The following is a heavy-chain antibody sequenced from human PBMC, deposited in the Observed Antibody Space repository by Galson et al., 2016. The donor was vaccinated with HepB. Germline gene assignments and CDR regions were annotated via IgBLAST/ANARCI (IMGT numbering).Heavy chain of an antibody. D-gene: IGHD4-11*01. CDR3: ARYGTTVTTRRFDP. J-gene: IGHJ5*02. V-gene: IGHV4-38-2*02. CDR1: HYSITSLYY. Sequence: ETLSLTCTVSHYSITSLYYWGWIRQPPGKGLEWIGNIYHSGSTYYNPSLKSRVTISFDPSKNHFSLNLSPATAATTAVYYCARYGTTVTTRRFDPWGQGTQVTVSS. CDR2: IYHSGST.